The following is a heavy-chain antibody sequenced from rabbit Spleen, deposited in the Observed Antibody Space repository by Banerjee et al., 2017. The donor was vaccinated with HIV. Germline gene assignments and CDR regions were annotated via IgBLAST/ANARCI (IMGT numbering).Heavy chain of an antibody. J-gene: IGHJ4*01. Sequence: QSLEESGGGLVKPAASLTLTCTASGLSFSSSYDMCWVRQAPGKGLEWIGCIYTGNGNTYYASWAKGRFTIAKSSSSTVTLQMTSLTAADTATYFCARDAGSYDYIDVYFNLWGPGTLVTVS. D-gene: IGHD8-1*01. CDR3: ARDAGSYDYIDVYFNL. CDR1: GLSFSSSYD. V-gene: IGHV1S40*01. CDR2: IYTGNGNT.